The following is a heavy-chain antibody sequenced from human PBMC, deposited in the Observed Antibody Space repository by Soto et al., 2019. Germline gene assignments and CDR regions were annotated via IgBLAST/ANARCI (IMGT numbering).Heavy chain of an antibody. CDR2: VSHDGRNT. CDR1: GFTFSDYA. V-gene: IGHV3-30*18. J-gene: IGHJ4*02. Sequence: VQLVESGGGVVQPGRSLRLSCAASGFTFSDYAMHWVRQAPGKGLEWVAGVSHDGRNTHYADSVKGRFTISRDSSKNTVSLEMTSLRAEDTAVYYWAKGGQQWLVTSDCNYWGQGALVTVSS. CDR3: AKGGQQWLVTSDCNY. D-gene: IGHD6-19*01.